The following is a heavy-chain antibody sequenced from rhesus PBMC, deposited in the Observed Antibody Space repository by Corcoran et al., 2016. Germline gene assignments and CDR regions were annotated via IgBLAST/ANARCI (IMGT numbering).Heavy chain of an antibody. Sequence: QVQLQESGPGLVKPSETLSLTCAVSGGSISSGYYYWSWIRQPPGKGLEWIGYITYMGSTSYNPSLKIRVTISRDTSKNQVSLKLSSVTAADTAVYYCARDPPGAGTTLGYWGQGVLVTVSS. CDR2: ITYMGST. V-gene: IGHV4-122*02. J-gene: IGHJ4*01. CDR3: ARDPPGAGTTLGY. CDR1: GGSISSGYYY. D-gene: IGHD1-20*01.